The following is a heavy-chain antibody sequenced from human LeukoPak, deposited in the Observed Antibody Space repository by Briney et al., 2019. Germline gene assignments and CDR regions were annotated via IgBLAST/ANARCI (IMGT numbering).Heavy chain of an antibody. CDR3: ARVNKPWIAVAGTGFDY. CDR1: GFTFSSYW. J-gene: IGHJ4*02. CDR2: IKQDGSEK. D-gene: IGHD6-19*01. Sequence: GGSLRLSCAASGFTFSSYWMSWVRQAPGKGLEWVANIKQDGSEKYYVDSVKGRFTISRDNAKNSLYLQMNSLRAEDTAVYYCARVNKPWIAVAGTGFDYWGQGTLVTVSS. V-gene: IGHV3-7*01.